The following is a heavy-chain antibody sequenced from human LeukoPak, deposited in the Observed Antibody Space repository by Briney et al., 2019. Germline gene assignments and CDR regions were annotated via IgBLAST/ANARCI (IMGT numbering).Heavy chain of an antibody. Sequence: PGGSLRLSCAASGFSFRTYSMNWVRQAPGKGLEWVANIKEDGSEKNYVDSVKGRFTISRDNAENSVYLQMNGLRVEDSGVYYCVTKEPYTSGWNYWGQGTLVSVSS. CDR3: VTKEPYTSGWNY. D-gene: IGHD6-19*01. J-gene: IGHJ4*02. CDR2: IKEDGSEK. V-gene: IGHV3-7*01. CDR1: GFSFRTYS.